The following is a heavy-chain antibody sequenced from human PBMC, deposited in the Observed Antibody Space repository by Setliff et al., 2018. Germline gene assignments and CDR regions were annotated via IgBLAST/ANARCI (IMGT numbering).Heavy chain of an antibody. CDR2: INHSGST. Sequence: SETLSLTCAVYGGSFSGYYWSWIRQPPGKGLEWIGGINHSGSTNYNPSLKSRVTISVDTSKNQFSLKLSSVTAADTAVYYCARSSQSGWPVSGYWGQGTLVTVSS. CDR1: GGSFSGYY. V-gene: IGHV4-34*01. CDR3: ARSSQSGWPVSGY. D-gene: IGHD6-19*01. J-gene: IGHJ4*02.